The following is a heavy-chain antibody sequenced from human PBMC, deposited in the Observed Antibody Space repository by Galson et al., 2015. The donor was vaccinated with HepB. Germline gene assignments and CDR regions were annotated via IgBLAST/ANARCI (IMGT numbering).Heavy chain of an antibody. CDR1: GYTFTSYG. CDR3: ARHYHEVRDDAFDI. J-gene: IGHJ3*02. V-gene: IGHV1-18*01. Sequence: SVKVSCKASGYTFTSYGISWVRQAPGQGLEWMGWISTYTGNINYAQKLQGRVTMTTDTSTSTAYMELRSLRSDDTAVYYCARHYHEVRDDAFDIWGQGTMVTVSS. D-gene: IGHD2-2*01. CDR2: ISTYTGNI.